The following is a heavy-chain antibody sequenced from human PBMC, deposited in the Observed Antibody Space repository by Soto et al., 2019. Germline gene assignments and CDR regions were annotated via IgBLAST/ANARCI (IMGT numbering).Heavy chain of an antibody. CDR3: TRGNSGAFHN. J-gene: IGHJ3*02. V-gene: IGHV3-15*07. D-gene: IGHD1-7*01. CDR1: DNIFNDEW. CDR2: NKNKANGGTR. Sequence: VQLVESGGVWIKPWGSLRLSCAPSDNIFNDEWMNWFRQAPGRGLEWVGRNKNKANGGTRDYAAPVKGRFTISRDDSKSTVYLQMNNLKSEDTVVDHCTRGNSGAFHNWGQGTLVTVSS.